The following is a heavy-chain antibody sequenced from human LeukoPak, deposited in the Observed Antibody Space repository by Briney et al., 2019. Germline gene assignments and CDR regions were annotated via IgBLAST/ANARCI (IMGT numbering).Heavy chain of an antibody. V-gene: IGHV3-48*03. D-gene: IGHD3-9*01. CDR2: ISSSGSTI. CDR3: ARGLFGVRRYFDWLSIRALDP. Sequence: QPGGSLRLSCAASGFTFSSYEMNWVRQAPGKGLEWVSYISSSGSTIYYADSVKGRFTISRDNAKNSLYLQMNSLRAEDTAVYYCARGLFGVRRYFDWLSIRALDPWGQGTLVTVSS. CDR1: GFTFSSYE. J-gene: IGHJ5*02.